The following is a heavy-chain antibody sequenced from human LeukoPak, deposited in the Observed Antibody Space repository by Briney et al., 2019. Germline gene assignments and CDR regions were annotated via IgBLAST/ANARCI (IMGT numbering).Heavy chain of an antibody. V-gene: IGHV4-59*01. J-gene: IGHJ5*02. CDR2: IYYSGST. Sequence: SETLSLTCTVSDGSISSYYWSWIRQPPGKGLEWIGYIYYSGSTNYNPSLKSRVTISVDTSKNQFSLKLSSVTAADTAVYYCARNLASPYYYGSGTFKVNWFDPWGQGTLVTVSS. D-gene: IGHD3-10*01. CDR3: ARNLASPYYYGSGTFKVNWFDP. CDR1: DGSISSYY.